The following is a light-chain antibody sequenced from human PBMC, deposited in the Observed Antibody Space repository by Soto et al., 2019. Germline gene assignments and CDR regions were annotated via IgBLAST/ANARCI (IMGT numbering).Light chain of an antibody. CDR1: QSVLYTSNNKNY. CDR2: WAS. J-gene: IGKJ5*01. V-gene: IGKV4-1*01. Sequence: DIVMTQSPDSLAVSLGERATIHCKSSQSVLYTSNNKNYLAWYQQKPGQPPKLLIYWASTRGSGVPDRFSGSGSGKHFALTISRLEADDFAIYYCQQYYNSPITFGQGTRLEIK. CDR3: QQYYNSPIT.